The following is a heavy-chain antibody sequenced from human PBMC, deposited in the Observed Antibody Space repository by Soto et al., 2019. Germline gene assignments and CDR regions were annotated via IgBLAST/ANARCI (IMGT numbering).Heavy chain of an antibody. Sequence: TGGSLRLSCAASGFTFNNYAMSWVRQAPGKGLEWVSSFGGNGGNTYYADSVKGRFTISRDNSKNTLYLQMNSLRAEDTAVYYCAKSNYSSSWSPPRYWGQGSLVTVSS. CDR2: FGGNGGNT. D-gene: IGHD6-13*01. V-gene: IGHV3-23*01. J-gene: IGHJ4*02. CDR3: AKSNYSSSWSPPRY. CDR1: GFTFNNYA.